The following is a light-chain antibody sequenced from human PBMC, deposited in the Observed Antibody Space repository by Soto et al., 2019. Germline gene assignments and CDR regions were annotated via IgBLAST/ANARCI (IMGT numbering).Light chain of an antibody. V-gene: IGKV3-15*01. Sequence: EIVMTQSPATLSVSPGERATLSCRASQSVSSNLAWYQQKPGQATRLLIYGASTRANGIPARFSGGGSGTEFTLTISSLQSEDFAVYYCQQYNNWHPYTFGQGTKVDIK. J-gene: IGKJ1*01. CDR3: QQYNNWHPYT. CDR1: QSVSSN. CDR2: GAS.